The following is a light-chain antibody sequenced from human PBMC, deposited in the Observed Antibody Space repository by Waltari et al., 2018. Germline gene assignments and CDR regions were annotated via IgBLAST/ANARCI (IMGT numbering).Light chain of an antibody. V-gene: IGKV1-5*03. CDR3: QQYNSDPYT. CDR1: QSISSW. J-gene: IGKJ2*01. CDR2: KAS. Sequence: DIQMTQSPSTLSASVGDRVTITCRASQSISSWLAWYQQKPGEAPKLLIYKASSLESGVPSRFSGSGSGTEFTLTISSLQPDDFATYYCQQYNSDPYTFGQGTKLEIK.